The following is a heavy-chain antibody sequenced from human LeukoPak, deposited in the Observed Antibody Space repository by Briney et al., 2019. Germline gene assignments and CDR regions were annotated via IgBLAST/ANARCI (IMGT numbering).Heavy chain of an antibody. Sequence: GGSLRLSCAASGFTFSSYVMNWVRQAPGKGLEWVSGIIGSGGSTYYADSVKGRFTISRDNSKNTLHLQMNSLRSEDTAVYYCAKGGLGTDMVFDYWGQGTLVTVSP. CDR1: GFTFSSYV. CDR3: AKGGLGTDMVFDY. D-gene: IGHD5-18*01. J-gene: IGHJ4*02. V-gene: IGHV3-23*01. CDR2: IIGSGGST.